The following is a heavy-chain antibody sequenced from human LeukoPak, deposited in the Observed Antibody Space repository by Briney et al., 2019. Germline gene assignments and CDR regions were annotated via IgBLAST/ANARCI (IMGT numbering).Heavy chain of an antibody. Sequence: ASVKVSCKASGYTFTSYGISWVRQAPGQGLEWMGRIIPILGIANYAQKFQGRVTITADKSTSTAYMELSSLRSEDTAVYYCATLGTVADIDYWGQGTLVTVSS. V-gene: IGHV1-69*04. CDR3: ATLGTVADIDY. J-gene: IGHJ4*02. D-gene: IGHD6-19*01. CDR2: IIPILGIA. CDR1: GYTFTSYG.